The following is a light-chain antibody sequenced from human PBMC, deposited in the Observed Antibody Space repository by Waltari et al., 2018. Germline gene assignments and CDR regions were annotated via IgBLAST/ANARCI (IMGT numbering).Light chain of an antibody. CDR1: NSDVGTYNR. V-gene: IGLV2-18*02. CDR2: EVI. Sequence: QSALTQPPSVSGSPGQSVTISCTGTNSDVGTYNRVSWYQPPPGTAPKLFIYEVISRPSGVADRFSGSKSGNTASLTISGLQADDAADYYCSSYTSSSTYGFGTGTKVTVL. CDR3: SSYTSSSTYG. J-gene: IGLJ1*01.